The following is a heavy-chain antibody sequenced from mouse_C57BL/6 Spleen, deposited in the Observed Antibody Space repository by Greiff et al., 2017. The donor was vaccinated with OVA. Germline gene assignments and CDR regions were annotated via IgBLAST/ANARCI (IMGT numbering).Heavy chain of an antibody. Sequence: QVQLQQSGAELVKPGASVKLSCKASGYTFTSYWMHWVKQRPGQGLEWIGMIHPNSGSTNYNEKFKSKATLTVDKSSSTAYMQLSSLTAEYAAVYYCAREEILLRHYFDYWGQGTTLTVSS. D-gene: IGHD1-1*01. V-gene: IGHV1-64*01. CDR1: GYTFTSYW. J-gene: IGHJ2*01. CDR2: IHPNSGST. CDR3: AREEILLRHYFDY.